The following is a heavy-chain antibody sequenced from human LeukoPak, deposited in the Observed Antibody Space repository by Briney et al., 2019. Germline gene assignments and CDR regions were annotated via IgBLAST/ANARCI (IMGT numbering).Heavy chain of an antibody. CDR1: GYTFTDYY. CDR3: ARDPDTSTWVGPEFDY. J-gene: IGHJ4*02. CDR2: ISAYNGNT. Sequence: ASVKVSCKASGYTFTDYYIHWVRQAPGQGLEWMAWISAYNGNTDYAQRFQGRVTMTTDTSTSTAYMELRSLRSDDTAVYYCARDPDTSTWVGPEFDYWGQGTLVTVSS. D-gene: IGHD2-2*01. V-gene: IGHV1-18*04.